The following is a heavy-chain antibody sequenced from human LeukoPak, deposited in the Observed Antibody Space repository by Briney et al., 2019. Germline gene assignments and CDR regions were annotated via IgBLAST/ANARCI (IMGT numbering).Heavy chain of an antibody. CDR1: GGSFFGYY. Sequence: PSETLSPTCAVNGGSFFGYYWNWIRQSPGKGLEWIGEINENGGTNYNPSLKSRVTISVDTSKNQFSLKLSSVTAADTAVYYCASWGLYYYDSSGLNWFDPWGQGTLVTVSS. V-gene: IGHV4-34*01. CDR3: ASWGLYYYDSSGLNWFDP. D-gene: IGHD3-22*01. CDR2: INENGGT. J-gene: IGHJ5*02.